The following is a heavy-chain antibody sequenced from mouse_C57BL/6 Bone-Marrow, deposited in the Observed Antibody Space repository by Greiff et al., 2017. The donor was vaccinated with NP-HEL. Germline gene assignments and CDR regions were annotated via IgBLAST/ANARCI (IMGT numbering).Heavy chain of an antibody. CDR3: ARDDYDEVDY. J-gene: IGHJ2*01. Sequence: QVQLQQPGAELVKPGASVKLSCKASGYTFTSYWMQWVKQRPGQGLVWIGEIDPSDSYTNYNQKFKGKATLTVDTSSSTAYMQLSSLTSEDSAVYYCARDDYDEVDYWGQGTTLTVSS. CDR2: IDPSDSYT. CDR1: GYTFTSYW. V-gene: IGHV1-50*01. D-gene: IGHD2-4*01.